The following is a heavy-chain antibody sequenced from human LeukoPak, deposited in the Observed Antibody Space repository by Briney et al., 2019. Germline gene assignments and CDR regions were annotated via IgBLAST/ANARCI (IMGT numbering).Heavy chain of an antibody. V-gene: IGHV4-39*01. D-gene: IGHD3-3*01. J-gene: IGHJ6*03. CDR2: IYYSGST. CDR3: ARTRSDFWSGYYYYYYYMDV. Sequence: SETLSLTCTVSGGSIGSSSYYWGWIRQPPGKGLEWIGSIYYSGSTYYNPSLKSRVTISVDTSKNQFSLKLSSVTAADTAVYYCARTRSDFWSGYYYYYYYMDVWGKGTTVTVSS. CDR1: GGSIGSSSYY.